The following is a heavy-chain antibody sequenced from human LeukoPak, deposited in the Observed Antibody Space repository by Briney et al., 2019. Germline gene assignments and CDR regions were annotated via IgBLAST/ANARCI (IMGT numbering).Heavy chain of an antibody. CDR1: GFTFSNYG. CDR3: AKDKRYPRTYIVAAIPAFDI. D-gene: IGHD2-15*01. V-gene: IGHV3-30*02. Sequence: GGSLILSCAVSGFTFSNYGMHWVRQAPGKGLEWVAFIRYDGNDKYYADSVKGRFTISRDNSKNTLYLQMNSLRAEDTAVYYCAKDKRYPRTYIVAAIPAFDIWGQGTMVTVSS. CDR2: IRYDGNDK. J-gene: IGHJ3*02.